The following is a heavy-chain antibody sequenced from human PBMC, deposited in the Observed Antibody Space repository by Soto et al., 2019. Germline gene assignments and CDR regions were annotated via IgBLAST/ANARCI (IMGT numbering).Heavy chain of an antibody. J-gene: IGHJ5*02. Sequence: QVQLVQSGAEVKKPGASVKVSCKASGYTFTSYGISWVRQAPGQGLEWMGWISAYNGNTNSAQKLQASVTRTTDTSTSTAYMELRSLRFDDTAVYYCARFTPPLDPWGQGTLVTVSS. V-gene: IGHV1-18*01. CDR2: ISAYNGNT. CDR1: GYTFTSYG. CDR3: ARFTPPLDP. D-gene: IGHD2-15*01.